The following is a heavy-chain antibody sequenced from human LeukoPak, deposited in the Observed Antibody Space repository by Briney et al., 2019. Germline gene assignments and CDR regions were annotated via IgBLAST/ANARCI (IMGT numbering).Heavy chain of an antibody. D-gene: IGHD3-22*01. CDR1: GFTFSDYS. CDR2: IWYDGGNK. Sequence: PGGSLRLSCAASGFTFSDYSMHWVRQAPGKGLEWVALIWYDGGNKYYADSVKGRYTISRGNSKNTLYVQMSSLRTEDTAVYYCARGYYCRTTGYWGIDYWGQGTLVTASS. J-gene: IGHJ4*02. CDR3: ARGYYCRTTGYWGIDY. V-gene: IGHV3-33*01.